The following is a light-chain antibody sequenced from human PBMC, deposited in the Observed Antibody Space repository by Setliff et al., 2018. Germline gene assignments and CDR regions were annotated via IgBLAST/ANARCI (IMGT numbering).Light chain of an antibody. CDR1: SSDVGGYKY. Sequence: QSVLTQPRSVSGSPGQSVTISCTGTSSDVGGYKYVSWYQQHPGKAPKLMIYDVSKRPSGVPDRFSGSKSGNTASLTISGLQAEDEADYYCCSYAGSYTSPYVFGTGTKVTVL. V-gene: IGLV2-11*01. CDR2: DVS. J-gene: IGLJ1*01. CDR3: CSYAGSYTSPYV.